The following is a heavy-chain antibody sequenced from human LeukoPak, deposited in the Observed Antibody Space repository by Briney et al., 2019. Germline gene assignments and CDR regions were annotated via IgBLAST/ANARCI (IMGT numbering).Heavy chain of an antibody. CDR3: AKGSGITLVRDLDY. Sequence: PGGSLRLSCAASGFTLDDYAMHWVRQPPGKGLEWVSGISWNSETLGYADSVKGRFTISRDNAENSLYLQMNSLRADDTALYYCAKGSGITLVRDLDYWGQGTLVTVSS. D-gene: IGHD3-10*01. CDR1: GFTLDDYA. V-gene: IGHV3-9*01. J-gene: IGHJ4*02. CDR2: ISWNSETL.